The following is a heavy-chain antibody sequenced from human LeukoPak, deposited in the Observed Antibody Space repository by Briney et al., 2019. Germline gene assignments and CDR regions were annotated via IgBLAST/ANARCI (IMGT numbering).Heavy chain of an antibody. CDR3: ARHRTYYYGSGSYYSWFDP. D-gene: IGHD3-10*01. CDR2: INHSGST. V-gene: IGHV4-34*01. J-gene: IGHJ5*02. Sequence: SETLSLTCAVYGGSFSGYYWSWIRQPPGKGLEWIGEINHSGSTNYNPSLKSRVTISVDTSKNQFSLKLSSVTAADTAVYYCARHRTYYYGSGSYYSWFDPWGQGTLVTVSS. CDR1: GGSFSGYY.